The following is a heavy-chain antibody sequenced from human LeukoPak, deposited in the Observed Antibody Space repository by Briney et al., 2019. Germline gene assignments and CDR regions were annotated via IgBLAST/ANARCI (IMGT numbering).Heavy chain of an antibody. CDR1: GYSISCGTY. V-gene: IGHV4-38-2*02. D-gene: IGHD5-12*01. J-gene: IGHJ4*02. CDR3: ATVYSGYDVVGEDY. CDR2: INHSGNT. Sequence: SETLSLTCTVSGYSISCGTYWDWIRQPPGKGLEWIGEINHSGNTNYNPSLKSRVTISVDTSKNQFSLNLSSVTAADTAVYYCATVYSGYDVVGEDYWGQGTLVTVSS.